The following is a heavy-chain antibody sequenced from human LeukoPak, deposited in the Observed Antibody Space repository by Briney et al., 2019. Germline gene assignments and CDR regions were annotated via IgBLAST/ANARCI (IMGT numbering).Heavy chain of an antibody. CDR3: ARQSGDYEAPMDV. CDR2: IIPILGIA. J-gene: IGHJ6*02. V-gene: IGHV1-69*04. CDR1: GGTFSGYA. Sequence: ASVKVSCKASGGTFSGYAISWVRQAPGQGLEWMGRIIPILGIANYAQKFQGRVTITADKSTSTAYMELSSLRSEDTAVYYCARQSGDYEAPMDVWGQGTTVTVSS. D-gene: IGHD4-17*01.